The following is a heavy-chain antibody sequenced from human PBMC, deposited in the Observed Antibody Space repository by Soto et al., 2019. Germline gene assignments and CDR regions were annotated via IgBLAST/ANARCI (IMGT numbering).Heavy chain of an antibody. Sequence: QVQLVQSGAEVKKPGASVKVSCKASGYTFTSYDINWVRQATGQGLEWMGWMNPNSGNTGYAQKFQGRVTLTRNTSISTAYRELSSLRSEDTAVYYCARGPAPWNKLVSPLIWGQGTTVAVSS. CDR1: GYTFTSYD. D-gene: IGHD6-13*01. CDR2: MNPNSGNT. V-gene: IGHV1-8*01. J-gene: IGHJ6*02. CDR3: ARGPAPWNKLVSPLI.